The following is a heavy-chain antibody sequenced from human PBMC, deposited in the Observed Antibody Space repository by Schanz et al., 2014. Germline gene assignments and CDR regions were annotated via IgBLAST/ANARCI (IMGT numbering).Heavy chain of an antibody. CDR2: ISYDGGNK. D-gene: IGHD2-15*01. CDR1: GFTLSSYA. J-gene: IGHJ4*02. Sequence: QVQLVESGGGVVQPGRSLRLSCAAYGFTLSSYAMHWVRQAPGKGLEWVAVISYDGGNKYYADSVKGRFTISRDNSKNTLYLQMNTLRAEDTAVYYCARDRGYCSGGSCLTFDYWGQGTLVTVSS. CDR3: ARDRGYCSGGSCLTFDY. V-gene: IGHV3-30-3*01.